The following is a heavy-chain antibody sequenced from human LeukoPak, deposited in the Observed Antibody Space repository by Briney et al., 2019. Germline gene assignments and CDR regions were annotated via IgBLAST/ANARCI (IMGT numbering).Heavy chain of an antibody. CDR1: GYTLTELS. CDR2: FDPEDGET. CDR3: ATGPYCSSTSCYDGDY. J-gene: IGHJ4*02. D-gene: IGHD2-2*01. Sequence: ASVTVSFKVSGYTLTELSMHWVRQAPGKGLEWMGGFDPEDGETIYAQKFQGRVTMTEDTSTDTAYMELSSLRSEDTAVYYCATGPYCSSTSCYDGDYWGQGTLVTVSS. V-gene: IGHV1-24*01.